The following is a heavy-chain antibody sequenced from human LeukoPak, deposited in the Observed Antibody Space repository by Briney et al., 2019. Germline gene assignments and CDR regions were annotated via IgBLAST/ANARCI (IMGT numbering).Heavy chain of an antibody. J-gene: IGHJ4*02. V-gene: IGHV3-48*03. CDR2: ISSSGSTK. CDR3: ASGAQSDY. CDR1: GFTFGSYE. Sequence: GGSLRLSCAASGFTFGSYEMNWVRQAPGKGLEWVSYISSSGSTKYYADSVKGRITISRDNAKNSLYLQMNSLRAEDTAVYYCASGAQSDYWGQGTLVTVSS. D-gene: IGHD1-26*01.